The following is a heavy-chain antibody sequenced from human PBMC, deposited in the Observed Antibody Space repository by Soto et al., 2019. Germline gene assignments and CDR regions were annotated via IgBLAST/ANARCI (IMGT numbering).Heavy chain of an antibody. CDR2: ISYDGSNK. CDR1: GFTFSSYG. V-gene: IGHV3-30*18. D-gene: IGHD3-9*01. J-gene: IGHJ4*02. CDR3: AKGPNFDWLVSPVPD. Sequence: QVQLVESGGGVVQPGRSLRLSYAASGFTFSSYGMHWVRQAPGKGLEWVAVISYDGSNKYYADSVKGRFTISRDNSKNTLYLEMNGLRAEDRVVYYCAKGPNFDWLVSPVPDWGQGTLVTVSS.